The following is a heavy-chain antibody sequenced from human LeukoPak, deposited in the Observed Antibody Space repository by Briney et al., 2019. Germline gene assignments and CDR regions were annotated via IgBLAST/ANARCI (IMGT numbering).Heavy chain of an antibody. V-gene: IGHV4-61*02. CDR3: ARVPYSYDSSGAFDI. CDR2: ISSSGST. J-gene: IGHJ3*02. D-gene: IGHD3-22*01. CDR1: GDSMSSGDYY. Sequence: SGTLSLTCTVSGDSMSSGDYYWSWIRQRAGKGLEWIGRISSSGSTNYNPSLKSRVTISVDTSKNQFSLKLSSVTAADTAVYFCARVPYSYDSSGAFDIWGQGTMVTVSS.